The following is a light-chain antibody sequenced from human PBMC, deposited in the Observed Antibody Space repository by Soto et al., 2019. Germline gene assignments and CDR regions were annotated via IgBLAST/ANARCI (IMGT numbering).Light chain of an antibody. V-gene: IGKV2-28*01. CDR2: LGS. CDR3: MQTLHTLWT. CDR1: QSLLHRNGYNY. Sequence: DIVMTQSPLSLPVTPGEPASISCRSNQSLLHRNGYNYLDWYLQKPGQSPQVLIYLGSNRASGVPDRFSDSGSGTHFTLTISRVEAEDVGVYYCMQTLHTLWTFGQGTNVEVK. J-gene: IGKJ1*01.